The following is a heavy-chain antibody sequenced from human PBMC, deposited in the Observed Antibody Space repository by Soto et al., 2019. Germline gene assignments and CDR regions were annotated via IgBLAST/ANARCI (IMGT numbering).Heavy chain of an antibody. Sequence: GGSLRLSCAASGFTFSSYGMHWVRQAPGKGLEWVAVIWYDGSNKYYADSVKGRFTISRDNSKNTLYLQMNSLRAEDTAVYYCARDPVPYCTNGVCSFNWFDPWGQGTLVTVSS. V-gene: IGHV3-33*01. D-gene: IGHD2-8*01. CDR3: ARDPVPYCTNGVCSFNWFDP. CDR1: GFTFSSYG. CDR2: IWYDGSNK. J-gene: IGHJ5*02.